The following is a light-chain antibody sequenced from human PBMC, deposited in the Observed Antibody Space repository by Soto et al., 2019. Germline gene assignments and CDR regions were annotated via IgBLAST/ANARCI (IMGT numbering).Light chain of an antibody. CDR3: CSSVGGPNWV. CDR1: SSDVGSYDR. CDR2: XXX. Sequence: QSALTQPASVSGSPGQSITISCTGTSSDVGSYDRVSWYQQRPGKAPTLMIYXXXKXXXXXXXXXXGSKSANTASLTISGXXAEDEGDYYCCSSVGGPNWVFGGGTKLTVL. J-gene: IGLJ3*02. V-gene: IGLV2-23*01.